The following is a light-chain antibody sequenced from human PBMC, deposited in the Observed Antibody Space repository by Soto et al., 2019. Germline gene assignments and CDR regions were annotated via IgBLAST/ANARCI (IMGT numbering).Light chain of an antibody. Sequence: IVMTQSPATLSVSPGERATLSCRASQSVSSTLAWYQQKPGQAPRLLIYGASTRATGIPARFSGSGSGTEFTLTISGLQSEDFAVYYCQQYNNWPLFTFGPGTKVYIK. CDR3: QQYNNWPLFT. CDR1: QSVSST. CDR2: GAS. J-gene: IGKJ3*01. V-gene: IGKV3-15*01.